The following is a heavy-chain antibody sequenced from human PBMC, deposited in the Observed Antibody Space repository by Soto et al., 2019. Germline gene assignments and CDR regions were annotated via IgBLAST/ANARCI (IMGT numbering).Heavy chain of an antibody. V-gene: IGHV5-51*01. CDR3: ARGNAANWFDP. J-gene: IGHJ5*02. D-gene: IGHD4-4*01. Sequence: PGESLKISCKGSGYSFTSYWIVWVRQMPGKGLEWMGIIYPGDSNTKYSPSFQGQVTISVDKSISTTYLQWSSLKASDTAIYYCARGNAANWFDPWGQGTLVPVSS. CDR1: GYSFTSYW. CDR2: IYPGDSNT.